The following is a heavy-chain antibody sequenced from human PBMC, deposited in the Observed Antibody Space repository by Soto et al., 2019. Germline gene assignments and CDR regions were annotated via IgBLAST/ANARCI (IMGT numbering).Heavy chain of an antibody. CDR2: INPNSGGT. J-gene: IGHJ4*02. CDR1: GYTFTGYY. V-gene: IGHV1-2*04. D-gene: IGHD3-3*02. Sequence: ASVKVSCKASGYTFTGYYMHWVRQAPGQGLEWMGWINPNSGGTNYAQKFQGWVTMTRDTSISTAYMELSRLRSDDTAVYYCARDRAVTGPHILDYWGKGTLVTDSS. CDR3: ARDRAVTGPHILDY.